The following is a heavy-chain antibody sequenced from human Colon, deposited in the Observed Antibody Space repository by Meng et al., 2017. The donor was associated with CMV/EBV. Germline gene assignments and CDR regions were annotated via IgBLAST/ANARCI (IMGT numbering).Heavy chain of an antibody. J-gene: IGHJ4*02. Sequence: VTFSRHWMHWVRQVPGKGPQWVARINSDGTSTTYADSVKGRFIISRDNAKNTLYMQMNSLGADDTGVYFCTTDRVGAMFYTNPFDYWGQGTLVTVSS. D-gene: IGHD1-26*01. V-gene: IGHV3-74*03. CDR2: INSDGTST. CDR1: VTFSRHW. CDR3: TTDRVGAMFYTNPFDY.